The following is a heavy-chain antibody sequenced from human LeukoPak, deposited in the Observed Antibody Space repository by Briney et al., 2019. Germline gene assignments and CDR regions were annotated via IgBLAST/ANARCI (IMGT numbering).Heavy chain of an antibody. Sequence: GGSLRLSCAASGFTFSSYGMSWVRQAPGKGLEWVSSISSSSSYIYYADSVKGRFTISRDNAKNSLYLQMNSLRAEDTAVYYCARGKPYSSSWGRYYYYMDVWGKGTTVTISS. V-gene: IGHV3-21*01. CDR3: ARGKPYSSSWGRYYYYMDV. CDR1: GFTFSSYG. D-gene: IGHD6-13*01. J-gene: IGHJ6*03. CDR2: ISSSSSYI.